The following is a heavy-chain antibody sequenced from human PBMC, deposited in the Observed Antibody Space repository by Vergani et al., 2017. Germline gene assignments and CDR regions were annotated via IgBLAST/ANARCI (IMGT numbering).Heavy chain of an antibody. Sequence: EVQLLESGGGLVQPGGSLRLSCAASGFTSSNYAMSWVRQAQGKGLEWVSAISGSGGSTYYAHSVKGRFSISRDNSMNTVYLLMNSVRAEDTAAYYCARRRDGYNYFFDYWGQGTLVTVSS. J-gene: IGHJ4*02. CDR2: ISGSGGST. D-gene: IGHD5-24*01. CDR1: GFTSSNYA. V-gene: IGHV3-23*01. CDR3: ARRRDGYNYFFDY.